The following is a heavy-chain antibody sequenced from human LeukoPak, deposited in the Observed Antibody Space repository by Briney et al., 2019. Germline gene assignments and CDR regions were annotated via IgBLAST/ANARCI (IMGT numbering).Heavy chain of an antibody. J-gene: IGHJ3*02. CDR2: TYYRSKWYN. D-gene: IGHD2-2*01. CDR1: WDSVSSNSAA. CDR3: ARDRDIVVVPAARDDAFDI. V-gene: IGHV6-1*01. Sequence: SQTLSLTCAISWDSVSSNSAAWNWIRQSPSRGLEWLGRTYYRSKWYNDYAVSVKSRITINPDTSKNQFSLQLNSVTPEDTAVYYCARDRDIVVVPAARDDAFDIWGQGTMATVSS.